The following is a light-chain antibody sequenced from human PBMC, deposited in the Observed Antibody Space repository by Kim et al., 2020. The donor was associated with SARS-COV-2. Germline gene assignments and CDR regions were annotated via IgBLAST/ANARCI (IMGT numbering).Light chain of an antibody. CDR2: GKN. CDR3: NSRDDNDNVL. J-gene: IGLJ2*01. CDR1: SLRSYY. Sequence: ALGQTVRITCRGDSLRSYYTTWFQQKPGQAPIVVVYGKNNRPSGIPARFSGSSSGNTASLTITGTQAGDEADYYCNSRDDNDNVLFGGGTQLTVL. V-gene: IGLV3-19*01.